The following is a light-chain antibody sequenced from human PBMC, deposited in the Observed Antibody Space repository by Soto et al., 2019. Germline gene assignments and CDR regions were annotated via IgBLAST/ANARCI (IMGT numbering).Light chain of an antibody. Sequence: DIQMTQSPSTLSASVVDRVTITFRASQSINSWLAWYQQKPGKAPKLLIYEASSLEKGVPARFGGSGSGTEFTLTISSLQPDDFATYYCQQYNVYSWTFGQGTKVDIK. V-gene: IGKV1-5*03. CDR1: QSINSW. CDR2: EAS. J-gene: IGKJ1*01. CDR3: QQYNVYSWT.